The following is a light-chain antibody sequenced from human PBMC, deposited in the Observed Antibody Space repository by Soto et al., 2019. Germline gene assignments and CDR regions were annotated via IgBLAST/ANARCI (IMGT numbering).Light chain of an antibody. CDR2: GTS. Sequence: ESVLTQSPGTLSLSPGERATLSCRASQSLSSSYLAWYQQKPGQAPRLLIYGTSIRATGIPDRFSGSGSGTDFTLTITRLEPEDFAVYYCQHRMNWPLTFGQGTRLEI. J-gene: IGKJ5*01. CDR1: QSLSSSY. CDR3: QHRMNWPLT. V-gene: IGKV3D-20*02.